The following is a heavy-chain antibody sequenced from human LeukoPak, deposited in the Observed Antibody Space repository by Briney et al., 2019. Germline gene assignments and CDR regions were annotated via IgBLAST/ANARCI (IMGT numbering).Heavy chain of an antibody. V-gene: IGHV4-38-2*02. D-gene: IGHD6-13*01. CDR3: ASLRQQLVSNYYMDV. Sequence: SETLSLTCSVSGYSISSAYYWGWIRQPPGKGLEWIGTMYHSGSTNYNPSLKSRVTISVDTSKNQFSLKLSSVTAADTAVYYCASLRQQLVSNYYMDVWGKGTTVTVSS. CDR1: GYSISSAYY. CDR2: MYHSGST. J-gene: IGHJ6*03.